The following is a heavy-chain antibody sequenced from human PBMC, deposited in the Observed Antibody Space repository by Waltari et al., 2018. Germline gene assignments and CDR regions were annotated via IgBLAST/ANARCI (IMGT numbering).Heavy chain of an antibody. V-gene: IGHV3-53*01. CDR3: AKDRSYGHSLAN. Sequence: EVQLVESGGGLLQRGGSLRLSCAGSAFDVSRSYMNWVRQAPGKGLEWVSGIHSGGNTYYADSVKGRFTISRDNSKNTLYLQMNSLRAEDTAVYYCAKDRSYGHSLANWGQGTLVTVSS. CDR1: AFDVSRSY. CDR2: IHSGGNT. J-gene: IGHJ4*02. D-gene: IGHD4-17*01.